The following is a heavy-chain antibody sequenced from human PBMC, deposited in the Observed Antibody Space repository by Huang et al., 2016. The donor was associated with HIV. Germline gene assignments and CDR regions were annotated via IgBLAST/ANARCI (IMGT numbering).Heavy chain of an antibody. J-gene: IGHJ3*02. Sequence: QVQLVESGGGVVQPGRSLRLSCAASGFPFTNHAMHWVRQAPGKGLDWCAVISNDGSNNYYADSVKGRFTISRDSSKSTLFLHMTSLRTEDTAVYYCARAKDTWDAYDIWGQGTMVIVSS. CDR2: ISNDGSNN. CDR3: ARAKDTWDAYDI. V-gene: IGHV3-30-3*01. D-gene: IGHD5-18*01. CDR1: GFPFTNHA.